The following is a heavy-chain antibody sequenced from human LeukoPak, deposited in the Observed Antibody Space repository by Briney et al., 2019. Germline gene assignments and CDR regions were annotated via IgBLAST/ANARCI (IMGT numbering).Heavy chain of an antibody. Sequence: SETLSLTCAVYGGSFSGYYWSWIRQPPGKGREWIGEINHSGSTNYNPSLKSRVTISVATSKNQFSLKLSSVTAADTAVYYCARVAYCSSTSCYAGAFDYWGQGTLVTVSS. CDR3: ARVAYCSSTSCYAGAFDY. V-gene: IGHV4-34*01. CDR2: INHSGST. J-gene: IGHJ4*02. CDR1: GGSFSGYY. D-gene: IGHD2-2*01.